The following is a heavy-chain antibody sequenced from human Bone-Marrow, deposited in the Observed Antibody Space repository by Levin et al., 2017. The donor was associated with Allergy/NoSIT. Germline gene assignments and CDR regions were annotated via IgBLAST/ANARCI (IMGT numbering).Heavy chain of an antibody. V-gene: IGHV4-61*08. D-gene: IGHD2-2*01. CDR1: GDSFSNPDYY. J-gene: IGHJ6*03. Sequence: SQTLSLTCTVSGDSFSNPDYYWSWIRQPPGKGLEWLAYMYHRGGTNYNPSLRSRITISIDTSKNQFSLRLTSVTTADTAVYYCARVPGYCSTITCTYYMDVWGKGTSVTVSS. CDR2: MYHRGGT. CDR3: ARVPGYCSTITCTYYMDV.